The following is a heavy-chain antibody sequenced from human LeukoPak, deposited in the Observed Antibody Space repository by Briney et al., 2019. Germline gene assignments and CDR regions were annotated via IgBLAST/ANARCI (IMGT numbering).Heavy chain of an antibody. D-gene: IGHD3-10*01. V-gene: IGHV4-39*01. CDR3: ASLYYYGSAQDAFDI. Sequence: SETLSLTCTVAGGSISSSSYYWGWIRQPPGKGLEWIGSIYYSGSTYYNPSLKSRVTISVDTSKNQFSLKLSSVTAADTAVYYCASLYYYGSAQDAFDIWGQGTMVTVPS. CDR1: GGSISSSSYY. CDR2: IYYSGST. J-gene: IGHJ3*02.